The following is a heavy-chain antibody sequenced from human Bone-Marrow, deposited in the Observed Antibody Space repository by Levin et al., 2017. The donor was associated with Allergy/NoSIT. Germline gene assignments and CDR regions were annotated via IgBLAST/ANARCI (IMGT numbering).Heavy chain of an antibody. D-gene: IGHD3-3*02. J-gene: IGHJ4*02. V-gene: IGHV3-48*03. CDR1: GFSFSNFN. CDR3: ASRVTISGVGYYFNY. Sequence: GSLRLSCAASGFSFSNFNMNWVRQAPGKGLEWISAISSSGNSRYYADSVKGRFTVSRDNVWNSLSLQMNSLRAEDTALYYCASRVTISGVGYYFNYWGQGVPVTVSS. CDR2: ISSSGNSR.